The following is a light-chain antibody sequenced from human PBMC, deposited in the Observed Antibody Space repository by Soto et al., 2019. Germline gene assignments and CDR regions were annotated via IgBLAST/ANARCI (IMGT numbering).Light chain of an antibody. CDR3: QHYNSYSEA. CDR1: QDITSY. Sequence: DIQLTQSPSLLSTSVGDRVTITCLASQDITSYLAWYQQKPGKAPDLLIYSARTLQSGVPSRFSGSGSGTEFTLTISSLQPDDFATYYCQHYNSYSEAFGQGTKVDIK. J-gene: IGKJ1*01. CDR2: SAR. V-gene: IGKV1-9*01.